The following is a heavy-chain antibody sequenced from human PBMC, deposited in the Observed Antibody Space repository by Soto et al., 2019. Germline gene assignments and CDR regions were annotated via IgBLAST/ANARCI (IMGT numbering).Heavy chain of an antibody. J-gene: IGHJ6*02. CDR3: AREGAYYYGMDV. Sequence: EVQLVESGGGLVKPGGCLRLSCAASGFTFSSYSMNWVRQAPGKGLEWVSSISSSSSYIYYADSVKGRFTISRDNAKNSLYLQMNSLRAEDTAVYYCAREGAYYYGMDVWGQWTTVTVSS. CDR2: ISSSSSYI. V-gene: IGHV3-21*01. CDR1: GFTFSSYS. D-gene: IGHD1-26*01.